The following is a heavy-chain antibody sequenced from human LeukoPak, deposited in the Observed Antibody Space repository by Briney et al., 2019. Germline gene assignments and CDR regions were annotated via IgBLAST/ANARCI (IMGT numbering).Heavy chain of an antibody. Sequence: PGGSLRLSCAASGFTFSSYSMNWVRQAPGKGLEWVSSISSSSSYIYYADSVKGRFTISRDNAKNSLYLQMNSLRAEDTAVYYCARDSFVSFYYDFWSGYWYWFDLWGQGTLVTVSS. CDR2: ISSSSSYI. D-gene: IGHD3-3*01. CDR3: ARDSFVSFYYDFWSGYWYWFDL. V-gene: IGHV3-21*01. CDR1: GFTFSSYS. J-gene: IGHJ5*02.